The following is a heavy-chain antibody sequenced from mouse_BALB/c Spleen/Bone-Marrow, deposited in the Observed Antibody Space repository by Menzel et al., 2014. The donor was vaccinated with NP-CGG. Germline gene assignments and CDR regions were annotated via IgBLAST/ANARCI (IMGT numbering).Heavy chain of an antibody. Sequence: EVKLMESGAELVKPGASVKLSCTASGFNIKDTYMHWVKQRPEQGLEWIGRIDPANGNTKYDPKFQGKATITADTSSNTAYLQHSSLTSEDTAVYYGARLGNYGPSYDMDYWGQGTSVTVSS. CDR2: IDPANGNT. CDR3: ARLGNYGPSYDMDY. J-gene: IGHJ4*01. D-gene: IGHD2-1*01. V-gene: IGHV14-3*02. CDR1: GFNIKDTY.